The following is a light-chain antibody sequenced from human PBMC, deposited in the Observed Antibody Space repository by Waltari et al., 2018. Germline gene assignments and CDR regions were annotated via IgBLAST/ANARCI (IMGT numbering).Light chain of an antibody. V-gene: IGKV3-20*01. CDR2: GAS. Sequence: EIVLTQSPGTLSLSPGERATLSCRASQSVGRSLAWYQQKPGQAPRLLIYGASNRATGIPDRFSGSGSGTDFSLTISRLEAEDVAVYYCQHYVSLPATFGQGTKVEIK. J-gene: IGKJ1*01. CDR3: QHYVSLPAT. CDR1: QSVGRS.